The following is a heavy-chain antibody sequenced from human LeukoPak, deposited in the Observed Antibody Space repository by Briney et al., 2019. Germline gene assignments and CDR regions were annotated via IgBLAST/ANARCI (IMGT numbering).Heavy chain of an antibody. Sequence: GASVKVSCKASGYSFTGYYMNWMRQAPGQGLEWMGWINPNSGGTNYAQKFQGRVTMTRDTSISTAYMELSGLISDDTAVYYCARGYEWWELLNKPPDASDIWGQGTMVTVSS. D-gene: IGHD2-15*01. V-gene: IGHV1-2*02. J-gene: IGHJ3*02. CDR1: GYSFTGYY. CDR2: INPNSGGT. CDR3: ARGYEWWELLNKPPDASDI.